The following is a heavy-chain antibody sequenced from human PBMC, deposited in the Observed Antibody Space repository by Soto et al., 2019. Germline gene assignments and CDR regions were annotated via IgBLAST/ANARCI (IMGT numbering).Heavy chain of an antibody. V-gene: IGHV4-34*01. CDR3: ARERREYSGDRGAFDI. CDR2: INHSGTT. Sequence: SETLSLTCAVHGESFSGYYWSWIRQPPGRGLEWIGEINHSGTTNYNPSLESRVTISVDTSKNQFSLNLKSVTAADTAVYYCARERREYSGDRGAFDIWGQGTMVTVSS. CDR1: GESFSGYY. J-gene: IGHJ3*02. D-gene: IGHD5-12*01.